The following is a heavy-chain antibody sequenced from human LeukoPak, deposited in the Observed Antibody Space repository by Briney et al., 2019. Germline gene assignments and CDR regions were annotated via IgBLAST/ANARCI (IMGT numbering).Heavy chain of an antibody. CDR3: ARDGGSGWFDY. V-gene: IGHV3-53*04. Sequence: GGSLRLSCAASGFTVSRNYMNWVRQAPGKGLEWVSVTYRDGSTCYADSVKGRFTISRHNSKNTLYLQMNSLRAEDTAVYYCARDGGSGWFDYWGQGTLVSVSS. D-gene: IGHD6-19*01. CDR2: TYRDGST. J-gene: IGHJ4*02. CDR1: GFTVSRNY.